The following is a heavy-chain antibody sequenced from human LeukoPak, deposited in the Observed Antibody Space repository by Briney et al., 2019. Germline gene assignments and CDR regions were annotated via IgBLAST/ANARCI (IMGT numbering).Heavy chain of an antibody. Sequence: PGGPLRLSCAASGFTFSSYAMSWVRQAPGKGLEWVSAISGSGGSTYYADSVKGRFTISRDNSKNTLYLQMYSLRAEDTAVYYCAKTVLRYSTGDAFDIWGQGTMVTVSS. CDR1: GFTFSSYA. J-gene: IGHJ3*02. V-gene: IGHV3-23*01. CDR3: AKTVLRYSTGDAFDI. CDR2: ISGSGGST. D-gene: IGHD3-9*01.